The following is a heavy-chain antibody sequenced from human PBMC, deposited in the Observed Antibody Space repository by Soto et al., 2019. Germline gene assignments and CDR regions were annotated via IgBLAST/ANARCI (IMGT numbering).Heavy chain of an antibody. CDR1: GFTFSTFS. D-gene: IGHD3-22*01. Sequence: GGSMRVSWAASGFTFSTFSINCVRQAQGKGLEWVSAISGSGVSTYYADSVKGRFTISRDNSKNTLYLQMNSLRAEDTAVYYCAKSPGMYYYDSSGYYHYDYWGQGTLVTVSS. V-gene: IGHV3-23*01. CDR3: AKSPGMYYYDSSGYYHYDY. J-gene: IGHJ4*02. CDR2: ISGSGVST.